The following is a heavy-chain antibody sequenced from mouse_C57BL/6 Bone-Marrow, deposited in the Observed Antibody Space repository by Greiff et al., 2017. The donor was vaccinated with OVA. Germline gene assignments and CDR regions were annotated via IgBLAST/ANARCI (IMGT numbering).Heavy chain of an antibody. CDR1: GYTFTSYW. Sequence: VQLQQSGAELAKPGASVKLSCKASGYTFTSYWMHWVKQRPGQGLEWIGYINPSSGYTKYNQKFKDKATLTADKSSSTAYMQLSSLTSEYSAVYYCSRVESNPYSLDYWGPVTSVTVSS. CDR2: INPSSGYT. J-gene: IGHJ4*01. D-gene: IGHD2-5*01. CDR3: SRVESNPYSLDY. V-gene: IGHV1-7*01.